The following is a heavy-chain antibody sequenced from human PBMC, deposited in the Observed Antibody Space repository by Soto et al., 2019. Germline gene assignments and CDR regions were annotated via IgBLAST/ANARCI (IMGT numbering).Heavy chain of an antibody. CDR3: ARVPTMVRGVNSAFDI. J-gene: IGHJ3*02. V-gene: IGHV4-61*08. CDR2: IYYSGST. CDR1: GGSISSGDYY. Sequence: ASETLSLTCTVSGGSISSGDYYWSWIRQPPGKGLEWIGYIYYSGSTNYNPSLKSRVTISVDTSKNQFSLKLSSVTAADTAVYYCARVPTMVRGVNSAFDIWGQGTMVTVSS. D-gene: IGHD3-10*01.